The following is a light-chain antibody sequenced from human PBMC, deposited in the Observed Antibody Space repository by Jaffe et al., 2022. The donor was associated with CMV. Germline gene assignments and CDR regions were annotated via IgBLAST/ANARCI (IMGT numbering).Light chain of an antibody. V-gene: IGKV1-39*01. J-gene: IGKJ2*01. CDR3: QQSSSASYT. CDR1: QSISNY. Sequence: DIQMTQSPSSLSASVGDRVTITCRASQSISNYLNWYQQKPGKAPKLLIYAASSLQSGVPSRFSGSGSGTDFTLTISSLQPEDFATYYCQQSSSASYTFGQGTKLEIK. CDR2: AAS.